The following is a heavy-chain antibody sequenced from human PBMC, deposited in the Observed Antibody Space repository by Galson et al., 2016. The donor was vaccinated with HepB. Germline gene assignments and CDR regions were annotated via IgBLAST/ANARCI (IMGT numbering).Heavy chain of an antibody. Sequence: SVKVSCKASGGTFSTYTFTWVRQAPRQGLEWVGGIIPIFGTAHYAQKFQGRVTITADESTSTAYMEMSGLRFEDTALYYCARGRQQLGRYYHGMDVWGRGTTVTVSS. V-gene: IGHV1-69*13. CDR2: IIPIFGTA. CDR3: ARGRQQLGRYYHGMDV. D-gene: IGHD6-13*01. CDR1: GGTFSTYT. J-gene: IGHJ6*02.